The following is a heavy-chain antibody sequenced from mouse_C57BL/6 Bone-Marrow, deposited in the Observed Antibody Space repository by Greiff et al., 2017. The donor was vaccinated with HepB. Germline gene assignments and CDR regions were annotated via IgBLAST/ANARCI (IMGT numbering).Heavy chain of an antibody. CDR2: IYPGNSDT. J-gene: IGHJ3*01. CDR1: GYTFTSYW. V-gene: IGHV1-5*01. D-gene: IGHD2-5*01. CDR3: TRGSNPWFAY. Sequence: EVQLQQSGTVLARPGASVKMSCKTSGYTFTSYWMHWVKQRPGQGLEWIGAIYPGNSDTSYNQKFKGKAILTADKSSSTAYMELRSLTSEDSAVYYCTRGSNPWFAYWGQGTLVTVSA.